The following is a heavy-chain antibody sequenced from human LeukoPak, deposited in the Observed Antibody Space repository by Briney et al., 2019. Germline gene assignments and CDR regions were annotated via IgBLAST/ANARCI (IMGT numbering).Heavy chain of an antibody. D-gene: IGHD3-10*01. CDR1: GGSISSSSYY. CDR3: ARQATYYYGSGSYLPPPHIDY. CDR2: IYYSGST. J-gene: IGHJ4*02. Sequence: SETLSLTCTVSGGSISSSSYYWGWIRQPPGKGLEWIGSIYYSGSTYYNPSLKSRVTISVDTSKNQFSLKLSSVTATDTAVYYCARQATYYYGSGSYLPPPHIDYWGQGTLVTVSS. V-gene: IGHV4-39*01.